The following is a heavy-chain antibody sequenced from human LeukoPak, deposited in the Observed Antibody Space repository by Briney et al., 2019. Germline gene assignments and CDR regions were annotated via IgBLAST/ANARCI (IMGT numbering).Heavy chain of an antibody. V-gene: IGHV4-39*01. J-gene: IGHJ4*02. CDR1: GDSIRSSSYY. Sequence: SETLSLTCHVSGDSIRSSSYYWERVRQPPRKGTEWIGSTFYSGSTYYNPSLKSRVTISVDTSKNEFSLKLSSVTAADTAVYYCATQILLCHYYWGQGTLVTVSS. CDR2: TFYSGST. CDR3: ATQILLCHYY. D-gene: IGHD2/OR15-2a*01.